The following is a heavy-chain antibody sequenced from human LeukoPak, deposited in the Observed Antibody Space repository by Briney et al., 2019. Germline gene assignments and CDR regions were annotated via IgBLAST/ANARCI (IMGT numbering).Heavy chain of an antibody. Sequence: GSLRLSCAASGFTFSSYAMSWVRQAPGKGLEWIGYIYYSGSTNYNPSLKSRVTISVDTSKNQFSLKLSSVTAADTAVYYCARYYYDSSGYYYDYWGQGTLVTVSS. D-gene: IGHD3-22*01. CDR2: IYYSGST. CDR3: ARYYYDSSGYYYDY. V-gene: IGHV4-59*08. J-gene: IGHJ4*02. CDR1: GFTFSSYA.